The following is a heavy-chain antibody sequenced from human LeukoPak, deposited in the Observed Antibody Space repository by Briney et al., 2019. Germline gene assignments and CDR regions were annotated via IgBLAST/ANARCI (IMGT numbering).Heavy chain of an antibody. D-gene: IGHD3-22*01. Sequence: GASVKVSCKASGYTFTNYYMHWVRQAPGQGLEWMGIINPSGGSTSNAQKFQGRVTMTRDTSISTAYMELSRLRSDDTAVYYCASKWVTYYYNSSAYHYPTDVFDIWGQGTMVTVSS. CDR3: ASKWVTYYYNSSAYHYPTDVFDI. J-gene: IGHJ3*02. CDR1: GYTFTNYY. V-gene: IGHV1-46*01. CDR2: INPSGGST.